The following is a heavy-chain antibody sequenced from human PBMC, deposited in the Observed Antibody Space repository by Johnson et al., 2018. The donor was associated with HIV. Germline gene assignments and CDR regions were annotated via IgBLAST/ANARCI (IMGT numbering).Heavy chain of an antibody. V-gene: IGHV3-23*04. CDR2: ISVSGGNT. D-gene: IGHD6-19*01. CDR3: AKDRGEGSSRWYHDAFDF. CDR1: GFTFSNFA. Sequence: EVQLVESEGGLVQPGGSLRLSCEVSGFTFSNFAMSWVRQAPGKGLEWVSAISVSGGNTYVADSVRGRFTISRDNSKNTLYLQLNSLRPEDTAVYYCAKDRGEGSSRWYHDAFDFWGQGTMVTVSS. J-gene: IGHJ3*01.